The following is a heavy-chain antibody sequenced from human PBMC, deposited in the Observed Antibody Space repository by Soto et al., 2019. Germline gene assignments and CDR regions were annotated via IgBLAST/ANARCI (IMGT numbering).Heavy chain of an antibody. D-gene: IGHD1-1*01. CDR1: GFTFSSYA. J-gene: IGHJ4*02. V-gene: IGHV3-30-3*01. Sequence: QVQLVESGGGVVQPGRSLRLSCAASGFTFSSYAMHWVRQAPAKGLEWVAVISYDGSNKYYADSVKGRFTISRDNSKNTLYLQMNSMRAEDRAVYYCARDKEVTKTTIDYWGQGTLVTVSS. CDR3: ARDKEVTKTTIDY. CDR2: ISYDGSNK.